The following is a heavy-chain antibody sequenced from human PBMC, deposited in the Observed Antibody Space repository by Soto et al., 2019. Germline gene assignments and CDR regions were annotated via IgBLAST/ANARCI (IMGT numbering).Heavy chain of an antibody. CDR2: ITGSGGST. Sequence: QPGGSLRLSCVVSGFTVSSTNYMSWVRQAPGKGLEWVSAITGSGGSTYYADSVKGRFTISRDNSQNTLYLQMSSLRAEDTAIYYCARWETGPGSYMIDPWGQGTLVTVSS. CDR3: ARWETGPGSYMIDP. CDR1: GFTVSSTNY. D-gene: IGHD3-10*01. V-gene: IGHV3-23*01. J-gene: IGHJ5*02.